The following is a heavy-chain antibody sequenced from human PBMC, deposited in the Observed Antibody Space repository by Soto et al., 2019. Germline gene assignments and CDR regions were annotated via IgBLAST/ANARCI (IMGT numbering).Heavy chain of an antibody. J-gene: IGHJ6*02. CDR3: ARGRDSDYYGMDV. Sequence: PSDTLSLTCTVSGGSISIYYWSWIRQPPGKGLEWIGRIYTSGSTNYNPSLKSRVTMSVDTSKNQFSLKLSSVTAADTAVYYCARGRDSDYYGMDVWGQGTTVTVSS. V-gene: IGHV4-4*07. CDR1: GGSISIYY. CDR2: IYTSGST. D-gene: IGHD3-10*01.